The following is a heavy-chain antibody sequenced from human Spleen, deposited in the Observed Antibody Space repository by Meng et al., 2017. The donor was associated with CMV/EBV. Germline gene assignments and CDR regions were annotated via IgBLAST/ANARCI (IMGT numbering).Heavy chain of an antibody. J-gene: IGHJ4*02. CDR3: ARSLTGIGHFDY. D-gene: IGHD7-27*01. CDR1: GGSVSSGSYY. V-gene: IGHV4-61*03. Sequence: SETLSLTCTVSGGSVSSGSYYWSWIRQSPGKELEWIGYVYYSGTTNYNPSLKSRVTMSLDTSKNHFSLKLRSVTAADTAVYYCARSLTGIGHFDYWGQGTLVTVSS. CDR2: VYYSGTT.